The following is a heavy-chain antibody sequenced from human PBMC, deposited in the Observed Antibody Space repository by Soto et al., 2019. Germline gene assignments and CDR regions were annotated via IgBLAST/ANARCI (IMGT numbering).Heavy chain of an antibody. CDR2: IYYSGST. CDR3: ARHEYYDFWSGYYPESWFDP. J-gene: IGHJ5*02. V-gene: IGHV4-39*01. Sequence: LSLTCTVSGGSIRSSSYYWGWIRQPPGKGLEWIGSIYYSGSTYYNPSLKSRVTISVDTSKNQFSLKLSSVTAADTAVYYCARHEYYDFWSGYYPESWFDPWGQGTLVTVSS. CDR1: GGSIRSSSYY. D-gene: IGHD3-3*01.